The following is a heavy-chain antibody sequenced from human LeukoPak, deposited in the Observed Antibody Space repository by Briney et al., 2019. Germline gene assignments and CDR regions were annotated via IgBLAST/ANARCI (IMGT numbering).Heavy chain of an antibody. CDR2: ISAYNGNT. Sequence: ASVKVSCKAAGYTFTSYGISWVRQAPGQGLEWMGWISAYNGNTNYAQKLQGRVTMTTDTSTSTAYMELRSLRSDDTAVYYCASFMVRGVEHYMDVWGKGTTVTISS. J-gene: IGHJ6*03. CDR3: ASFMVRGVEHYMDV. V-gene: IGHV1-18*01. D-gene: IGHD3-10*01. CDR1: GYTFTSYG.